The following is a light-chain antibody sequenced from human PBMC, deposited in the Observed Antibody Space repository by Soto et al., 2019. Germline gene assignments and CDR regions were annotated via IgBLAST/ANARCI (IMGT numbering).Light chain of an antibody. CDR1: QSISSY. CDR2: AAS. V-gene: IGKV1-39*01. CDR3: QQSYSTPWT. J-gene: IGKJ1*01. Sequence: IEILQSPSSLSASVGDRVTITCRASQSISSYLNWYQQKPGKAPKLLIYAASSLQSGVPSRFSGSGSGTDFTLTISSLQPEDFATYYCQQSYSTPWTFGQGTKV.